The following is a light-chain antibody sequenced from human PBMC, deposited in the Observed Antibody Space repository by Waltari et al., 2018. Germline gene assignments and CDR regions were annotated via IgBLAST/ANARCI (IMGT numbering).Light chain of an antibody. CDR3: CSYVRDITWV. CDR1: SSDVGRYNL. V-gene: IGLV2-23*01. J-gene: IGLJ3*02. Sequence: QSALTQPASVSGFPGQSITIPVTGPSSDVGRYNLVSWYQHHPGKAPKLRIYEGPQRPSGVSDRFSGSKSGDTASLTISGLQAEDEADYYCCSYVRDITWVFGGGTKLTVL. CDR2: EGP.